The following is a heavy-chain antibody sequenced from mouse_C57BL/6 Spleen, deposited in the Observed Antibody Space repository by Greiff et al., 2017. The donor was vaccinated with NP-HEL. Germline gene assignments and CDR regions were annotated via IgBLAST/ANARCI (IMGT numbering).Heavy chain of an antibody. CDR1: GFSLSTSGMG. J-gene: IGHJ3*01. CDR2: IYWDDDK. Sequence: QVTLKVSGPGILQSSQTLSLTCSFSGFSLSTSGMGVSWIRQPSGKGLEWLAHIYWDDDKRYNPSLKSRLTISKDTSRNQVFLKITSVDTADTAAYDCARRGDDYDDGAWFAYWGQGTLVTVSA. D-gene: IGHD2-4*01. V-gene: IGHV8-12*01. CDR3: ARRGDDYDDGAWFAY.